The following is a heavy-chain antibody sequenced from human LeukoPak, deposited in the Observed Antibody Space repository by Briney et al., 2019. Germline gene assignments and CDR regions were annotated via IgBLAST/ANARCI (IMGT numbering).Heavy chain of an antibody. J-gene: IGHJ6*03. V-gene: IGHV3-21*01. CDR1: GFTFSSYS. CDR2: ISSSSSYI. CDR3: AREQLWSYYYYYMDV. D-gene: IGHD5-18*01. Sequence: PGGSLRLSCAASGFTFSSYSMNWVRQAPGKGLEWVSSISSSSSYIYYADSVKGRFTISRDNAKNSLYLQMNSLRAEDTAVYYCAREQLWSYYYYYMDVWGKGTTVTVSS.